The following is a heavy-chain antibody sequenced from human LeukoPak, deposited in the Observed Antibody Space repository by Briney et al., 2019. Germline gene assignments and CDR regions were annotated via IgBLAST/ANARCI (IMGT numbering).Heavy chain of an antibody. V-gene: IGHV4-59*08. J-gene: IGHJ4*02. CDR2: IYYSGST. D-gene: IGHD6-19*01. CDR3: ARLKAVTGSCDYFDY. CDR1: GGSISSYY. Sequence: ASETLSLTCTVSGGSISSYYWSWIRQPPGKGLEWIGYIYYSGSTNYNPSLKSRVTISVDTSKNQFALRLSSVTAPDTAVYYCARLKAVTGSCDYFDYWGQGTLVSVSS.